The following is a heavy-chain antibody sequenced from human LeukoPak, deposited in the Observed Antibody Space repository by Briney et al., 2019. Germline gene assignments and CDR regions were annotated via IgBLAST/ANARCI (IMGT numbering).Heavy chain of an antibody. J-gene: IGHJ3*02. Sequence: GGSLRLSCAASGFTFSSYEMNWVRQAPGKGLEWVSYISSSGSNIYCADSVEGRFTISRDNAQNSLYLQMNSLRAEDTAVYYCAREKYNCFDIWGQGTMVTVSS. D-gene: IGHD1-1*01. V-gene: IGHV3-48*03. CDR2: ISSSGSNI. CDR1: GFTFSSYE. CDR3: AREKYNCFDI.